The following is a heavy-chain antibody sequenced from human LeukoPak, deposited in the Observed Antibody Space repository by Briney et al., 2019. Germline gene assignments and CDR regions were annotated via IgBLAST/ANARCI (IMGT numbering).Heavy chain of an antibody. Sequence: SWGSLRLSCAASGFTFSDYAMSWVRQAPGKGLEWVSSISSGGSYISYADSVKGRFTVSRDNAKDSLFLQMRSLRDEDTAVYYCARGPALYCTSSSCLDGVDWGQGTLVSVSS. CDR2: ISSGGSYI. CDR1: GFTFSDYA. J-gene: IGHJ4*02. CDR3: ARGPALYCTSSSCLDGVD. D-gene: IGHD2-2*01. V-gene: IGHV3-21*01.